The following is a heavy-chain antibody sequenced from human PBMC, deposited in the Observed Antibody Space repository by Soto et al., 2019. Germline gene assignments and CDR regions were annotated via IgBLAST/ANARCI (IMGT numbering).Heavy chain of an antibody. D-gene: IGHD5-12*01. CDR1: GYTFTSYG. CDR3: ARDDRLSDIVATEWFDP. J-gene: IGHJ5*02. V-gene: IGHV1-18*01. CDR2: ISAYNGNT. Sequence: GASVKVSCKASGYTFTSYGISWVRQAPGQGLEWMGWISAYNGNTNYAQKLQGRVTMTTDTSTSTAYMELRSLRSDDTAVYYCARDDRLSDIVATEWFDPWGQGTLVTVSS.